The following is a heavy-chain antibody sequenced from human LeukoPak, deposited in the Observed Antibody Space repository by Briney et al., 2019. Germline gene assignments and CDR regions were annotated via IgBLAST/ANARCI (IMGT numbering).Heavy chain of an antibody. CDR1: GFTFSSYS. D-gene: IGHD2-2*01. J-gene: IGHJ3*02. Sequence: GGSLRLSCAASGFTFSSYSMNWVRQAPGKGLEWVSYISSSSSTIYYADSVKGRFTISRDNAKNSLYLQMNSLRAEDTAVYYCARGRRYCSSTSCPLDRDAFDIWGQGTMVTVSS. CDR3: ARGRRYCSSTSCPLDRDAFDI. V-gene: IGHV3-48*01. CDR2: ISSSSSTI.